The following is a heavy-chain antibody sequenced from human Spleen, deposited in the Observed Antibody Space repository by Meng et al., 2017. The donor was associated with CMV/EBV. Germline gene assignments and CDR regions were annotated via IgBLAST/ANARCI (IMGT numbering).Heavy chain of an antibody. J-gene: IGHJ4*02. V-gene: IGHV1-2*02. Sequence: KVSCKASGYTFTDYYMHWVRQAPGQGPEWLGGINCNRGDTNYAQKFQGRVTMTRDTSISTAYMELSSLRSDDTAVYYCVRLAGGVDYWGQGTLVTVSS. CDR3: VRLAGGVDY. D-gene: IGHD3-10*01. CDR2: INCNRGDT. CDR1: GYTFTDYY.